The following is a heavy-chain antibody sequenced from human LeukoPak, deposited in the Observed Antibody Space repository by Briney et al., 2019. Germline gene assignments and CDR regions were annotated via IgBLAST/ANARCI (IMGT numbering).Heavy chain of an antibody. V-gene: IGHV4-39*01. CDR2: IYYSGST. CDR3: ARQGLLGDYVWGSYRYTDY. J-gene: IGHJ4*02. D-gene: IGHD3-16*02. CDR1: GGSISSSSYY. Sequence: SETLSLTCTVSGGSISSSSYYWGWLRQPPGKGLEWIGSIYYSGSTYYNPSLKSRVTISVDTSKNQFSLKLSSVTAADTAVYYCARQGLLGDYVWGSYRYTDYWGQGTLVTVSS.